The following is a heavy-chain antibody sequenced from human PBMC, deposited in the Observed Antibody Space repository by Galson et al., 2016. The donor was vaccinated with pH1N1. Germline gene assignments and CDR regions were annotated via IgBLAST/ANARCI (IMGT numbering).Heavy chain of an antibody. D-gene: IGHD4-17*01. CDR1: GFTFSYYN. Sequence: SLKLSCKASGFTFSYYNMHWVRQAPGKGLEWVACIRADRGNRKYARNLQGRFTISRDTSKNTPYIQMISLRTEDTALYYCARDPHDFYGDYVGFHYWGQGTLVTVSS. J-gene: IGHJ4*02. CDR3: ARDPHDFYGDYVGFHY. CDR2: IRADRGNR. V-gene: IGHV3-30*02.